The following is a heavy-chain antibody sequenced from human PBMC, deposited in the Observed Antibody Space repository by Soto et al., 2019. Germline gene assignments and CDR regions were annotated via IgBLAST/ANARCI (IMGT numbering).Heavy chain of an antibody. CDR1: GFTFSSYA. CDR2: ISGSGDST. CDR3: AKDRDGAAAGPTKFYGMDV. D-gene: IGHD6-13*01. Sequence: EVQLLESGGGLVQTGGSLRLSCAASGFTFSSYAMSWVRQAPGKGLEWVSVISGSGDSTYYADSVRGRFTISRDNSKNTLYQQMNSLRAEDTAVYYCAKDRDGAAAGPTKFYGMDVWGQGTTVTVSS. V-gene: IGHV3-23*01. J-gene: IGHJ6*02.